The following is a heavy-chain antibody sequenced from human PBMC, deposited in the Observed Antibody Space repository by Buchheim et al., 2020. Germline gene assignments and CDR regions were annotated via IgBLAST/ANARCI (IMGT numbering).Heavy chain of an antibody. Sequence: QVQLVESGGGVVQPGRSLRLSCAASGFTFSSYGMHWVRQAPGKGLEWVAVISYDGSNKYYADSVKGRFPISRDNSKNKLYLQMNSLRAEDTAVYYCAKTDTAMEFDYWGQGTL. D-gene: IGHD5-18*01. CDR2: ISYDGSNK. J-gene: IGHJ4*02. CDR1: GFTFSSYG. CDR3: AKTDTAMEFDY. V-gene: IGHV3-30*18.